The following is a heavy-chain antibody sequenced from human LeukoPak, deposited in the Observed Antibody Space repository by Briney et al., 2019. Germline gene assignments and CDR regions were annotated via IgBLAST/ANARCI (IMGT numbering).Heavy chain of an antibody. V-gene: IGHV3-23*01. Sequence: GGSLRLSCAASGFTFSSYAMSWVRQAPGKGLEWVSAISGSGGSTYYADSVKGRFTISRDNSKNTLYLQMNSLRAEDTAVYYCAKVKKDHYDSSGYYPYYFDYWGQGTLVTVSS. D-gene: IGHD3-22*01. CDR2: ISGSGGST. J-gene: IGHJ4*02. CDR1: GFTFSSYA. CDR3: AKVKKDHYDSSGYYPYYFDY.